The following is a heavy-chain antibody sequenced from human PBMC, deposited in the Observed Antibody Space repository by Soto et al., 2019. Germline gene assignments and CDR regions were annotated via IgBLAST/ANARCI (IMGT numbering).Heavy chain of an antibody. CDR3: AKDQGSSWYEIDY. CDR2: ISGSGGST. CDR1: GFTFSNYA. D-gene: IGHD6-13*01. V-gene: IGHV3-23*01. Sequence: EVQLLESGGGLVQPGGSLRLSCAASGFTFSNYAVTWVRQAPGKGLEWVSNISGSGGSTYYADSVKGRFTISRDNSENTLYLQMHSLRAEDTAVYYCAKDQGSSWYEIDYWGQGTLVTVSS. J-gene: IGHJ4*02.